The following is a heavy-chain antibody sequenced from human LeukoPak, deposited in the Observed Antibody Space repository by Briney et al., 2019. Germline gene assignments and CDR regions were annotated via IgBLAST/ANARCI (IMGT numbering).Heavy chain of an antibody. V-gene: IGHV3-30*04. CDR2: ISYDGSNR. D-gene: IGHD4/OR15-4a*01. CDR1: GFIFSSYA. Sequence: PGRSLRLSCAASGFIFSSYAKHWVRPAPGKGLEWVVVISYDGSNRYYANSVKGRFTISRDHSKNTLYLQMNSLCAEERAVYYCAGEVQRAFDYWGQGTLVTVSS. J-gene: IGHJ4*02. CDR3: AGEVQRAFDY.